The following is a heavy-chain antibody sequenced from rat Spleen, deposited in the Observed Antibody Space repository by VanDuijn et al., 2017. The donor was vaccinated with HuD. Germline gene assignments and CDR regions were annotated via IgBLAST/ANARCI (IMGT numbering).Heavy chain of an antibody. Sequence: EVQLVESDGGLVQPGRSLKLSCAASGFIFSDHYVAWVRQAPTKGLEWVASITNASGRTYYPDSVKGRFTISRDTAQNTLYLQMNSLRSEETATYYGARGGFFRYWGQGVMVTVSS. V-gene: IGHV5S11*01. CDR1: GFIFSDHY. J-gene: IGHJ2*01. D-gene: IGHD1-6*01. CDR3: ARGGFFRY. CDR2: ITNASGRT.